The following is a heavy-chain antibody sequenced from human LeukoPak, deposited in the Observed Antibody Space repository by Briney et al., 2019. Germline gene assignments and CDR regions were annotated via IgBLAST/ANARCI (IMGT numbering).Heavy chain of an antibody. CDR1: GXSFTTYW. Sequence: GESLKISCKGSGXSFTTYWIGWVRQMPGKGLEWMGIIYPSDSDTRYSPSFQGQVTISADKSISTAYLQWSSLKASDTAIYYCARHDRSGSSKGNFDYWGQGTLVTVSS. CDR3: ARHDRSGSSKGNFDY. V-gene: IGHV5-51*01. CDR2: IYPSDSDT. J-gene: IGHJ4*02. D-gene: IGHD1-26*01.